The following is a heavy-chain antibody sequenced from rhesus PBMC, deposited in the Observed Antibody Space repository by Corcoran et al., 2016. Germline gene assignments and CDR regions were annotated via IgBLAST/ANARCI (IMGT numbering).Heavy chain of an antibody. D-gene: IGHD6-25*01. J-gene: IGHJ4*01. V-gene: IGHV4S10*01. CDR3: ARDIAAGALDY. CDR1: GGSISDSYR. Sequence: QVQLQESGPGVVKPSETLSLTCAVSGGSISDSYRWSWIRQPPRKGLEWIGYIFGSSPSTNHHPSLKSRVTISKDTSKNPFSLKLSSVTAADTAVYYCARDIAAGALDYWGQGVLVTVSS. CDR2: IFGSSPST.